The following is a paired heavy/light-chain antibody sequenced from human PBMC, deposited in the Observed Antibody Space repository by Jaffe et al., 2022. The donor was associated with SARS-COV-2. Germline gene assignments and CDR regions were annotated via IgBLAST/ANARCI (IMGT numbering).Light chain of an antibody. CDR2: RAS. J-gene: IGKJ1*01. CDR1: QSLAHSDGNTY. V-gene: IGKV2-30*02. CDR3: MQGTHWPPWT. Sequence: DVVMTQSPLSLPVTLGQPASISCRSSQSLAHSDGNTYLNWYHQRPGQTPRRLIYRASNRDSGVPDRFSGSGSGTNFTLKISRVEAEDVGTYYCMQGTHWPPWTFGQGTKVEIK.
Heavy chain of an antibody. V-gene: IGHV3-11*01. CDR1: GFTFSDYY. D-gene: IGHD3-22*01. CDR3: VRDLSSGYPARDY. CDR2: ISSSGDMI. Sequence: QVQLVESGGGLVKPGGSLRLSCAASGFTFSDYYMSWIRQAPGKGLEWISYISSSGDMIFYADSVEGRFTISRDNADNSLYLQMNSLRAEDTAVYYCVRDLSSGYPARDYWGQGTLVSVSS. J-gene: IGHJ4*02.